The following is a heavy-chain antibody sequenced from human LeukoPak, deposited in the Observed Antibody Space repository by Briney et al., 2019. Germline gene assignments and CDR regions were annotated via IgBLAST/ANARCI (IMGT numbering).Heavy chain of an antibody. CDR2: IIGSAVNT. J-gene: IGHJ3*01. CDR3: ARHDYHSNSDAFDV. CDR1: GLTVSSYG. V-gene: IGHV3-23*01. Sequence: PGGSLRLSCGASGLTVSSYGMSWVRQAPGKGLEWVSTIIGSAVNTYYADSVKGRYTISRDDSKNTVYLQMNSLRAEDTAVYYCARHDYHSNSDAFDVWGQGTMVTVSS. D-gene: IGHD4-23*01.